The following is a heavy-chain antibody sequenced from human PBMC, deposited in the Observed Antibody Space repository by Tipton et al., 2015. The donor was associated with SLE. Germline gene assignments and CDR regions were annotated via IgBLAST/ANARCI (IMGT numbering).Heavy chain of an antibody. CDR1: GGSFSDYY. V-gene: IGHV4-34*01. CDR2: INHSGST. J-gene: IGHJ3*02. D-gene: IGHD6-6*01. Sequence: TLSLTCAVYGGSFSDYYWSWIRQPPGKGLEWIGEINHSGSTNYNPSLKSRVTISVDTSKNQFSLKLSSVTAADTAVHYCARYSSSSLAGYDAFDIWGQGTMVTVSS. CDR3: ARYSSSSLAGYDAFDI.